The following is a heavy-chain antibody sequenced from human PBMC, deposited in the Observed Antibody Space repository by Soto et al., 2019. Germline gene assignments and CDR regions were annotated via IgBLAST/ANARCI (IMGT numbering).Heavy chain of an antibody. D-gene: IGHD2-21*01. Sequence: QVQLVQSGAEVRKPGASVTVSCRSSGDSFTDYYIHWVRQAPGQGLEWMGWINPNSGVTKYAQKFQGWVSMTRDTAIRTVYMQLRRLRSDDTAVYYCARESVGVTTTLDYYYFYMDVWGTANAVSVPS. CDR2: INPNSGVT. V-gene: IGHV1-2*04. CDR3: ARESVGVTTTLDYYYFYMDV. J-gene: IGHJ6*03. CDR1: GDSFTDYY.